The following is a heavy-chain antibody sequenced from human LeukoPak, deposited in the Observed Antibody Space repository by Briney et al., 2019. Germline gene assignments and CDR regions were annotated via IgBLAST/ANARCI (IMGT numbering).Heavy chain of an antibody. Sequence: SETLSLTCTVSGGSISSYYWSWIRQPPGKGLEWIGYIYYSGSTNYNPSLKSRVTISVDTSKNQFSLKLSSVTAADTAVYYCARHGPDYGDSYHYYGMDVWGQGTTVTVSS. CDR1: GGSISSYY. CDR2: IYYSGST. CDR3: ARHGPDYGDSYHYYGMDV. V-gene: IGHV4-59*08. J-gene: IGHJ6*02. D-gene: IGHD4-17*01.